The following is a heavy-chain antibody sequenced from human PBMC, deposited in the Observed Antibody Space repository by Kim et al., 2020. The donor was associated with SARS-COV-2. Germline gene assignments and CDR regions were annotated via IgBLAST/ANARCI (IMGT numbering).Heavy chain of an antibody. CDR1: GYSFTSYW. CDR3: ARAASSPGGSDYYYGMEV. D-gene: IGHD6-13*01. Sequence: GESLKISCKGSGYSFTSYWISWVRQMPGKGLEWMGRIDPSDSYTNYSPSFQGPVTISADKSISTAYLQWSSLKASDTAVYYCARAASSPGGSDYYYGMEVWGQGTTGTVSS. J-gene: IGHJ6*02. CDR2: IDPSDSYT. V-gene: IGHV5-10-1*01.